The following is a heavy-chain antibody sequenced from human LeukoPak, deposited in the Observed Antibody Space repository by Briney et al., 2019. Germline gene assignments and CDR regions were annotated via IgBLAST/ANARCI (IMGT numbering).Heavy chain of an antibody. J-gene: IGHJ4*02. CDR1: GRSISNYY. CDR3: ARHYYYDSSGLFAY. V-gene: IGHV4-59*08. Sequence: PSDTLSLTCTVSGRSISNYYWSCIRQPPGKGLEWIGYIYYSGRTNYNPSLKSRVTISVDTSKNQFSLKLSSVTAADTAVYYCARHYYYDSSGLFAYWGQGTLVTVSS. CDR2: IYYSGRT. D-gene: IGHD3-22*01.